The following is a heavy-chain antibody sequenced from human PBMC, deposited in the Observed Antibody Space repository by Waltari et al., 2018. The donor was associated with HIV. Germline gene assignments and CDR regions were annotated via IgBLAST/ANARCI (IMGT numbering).Heavy chain of an antibody. CDR2: INPISGGT. CDR1: GSTFTGYY. CDR3: TRIPKVGVYFDY. D-gene: IGHD2-8*01. J-gene: IGHJ4*02. Sequence: QVQLVQSGAEVKKPGASVKVSCKASGSTFTGYYIHWVRQAPGQGLEWMGRINPISGGTDYAQKFQGRVTMTRDTSISTAYMELRRLRSDDTAVYFCTRIPKVGVYFDYWGQGTLVTVSS. V-gene: IGHV1-2*06.